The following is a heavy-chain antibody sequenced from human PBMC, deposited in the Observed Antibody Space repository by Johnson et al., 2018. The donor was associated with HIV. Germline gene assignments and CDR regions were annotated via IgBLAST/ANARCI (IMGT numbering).Heavy chain of an antibody. CDR2: IYTGGST. V-gene: IGHV3-66*01. Sequence: MLLVESGGGVVQPGKSLRLSCAASAFTVSDNYLSWVRQAPGKGLEWVSVIYTGGSTYYADSVTGRFTISRDNSKNTLYLQMNSMRVEDTAVYYCASSYSESDAFDIWGQGTMVTVSS. CDR3: ASSYSESDAFDI. J-gene: IGHJ3*02. CDR1: AFTVSDNY. D-gene: IGHD3-10*01.